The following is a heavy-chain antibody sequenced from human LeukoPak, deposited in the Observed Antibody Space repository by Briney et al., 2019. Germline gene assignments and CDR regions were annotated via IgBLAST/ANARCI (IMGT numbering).Heavy chain of an antibody. D-gene: IGHD6-19*01. J-gene: IGHJ3*02. CDR3: AREIISKQWLPSADAFDI. Sequence: ASVNVSCKASVYTFTSYGISWVRQAPGQGLEWMGWISAYNGNTNYAQKLQGRVTMTTDTSTSTAYMELRSLRSDDTAVYYCAREIISKQWLPSADAFDIWGQGTMVTVSS. CDR1: VYTFTSYG. CDR2: ISAYNGNT. V-gene: IGHV1-18*01.